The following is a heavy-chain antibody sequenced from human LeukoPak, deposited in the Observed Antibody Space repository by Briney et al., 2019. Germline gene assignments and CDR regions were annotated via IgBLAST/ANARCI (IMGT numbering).Heavy chain of an antibody. D-gene: IGHD3-10*01. CDR3: ARDGWFGDYNWFDP. V-gene: IGHV3-33*01. CDR1: GFTFSNYG. J-gene: IGHJ5*02. CDR2: IYYDGSNK. Sequence: QPGRSLTLSCEASGFTFSNYGMHWVRQAPGKGLEWVAVIYYDGSNKYYADSVKGRFTISRDNSKNTVYLQMNSLRAEDTAIYYCARDGWFGDYNWFDPWGQGTLVTVSS.